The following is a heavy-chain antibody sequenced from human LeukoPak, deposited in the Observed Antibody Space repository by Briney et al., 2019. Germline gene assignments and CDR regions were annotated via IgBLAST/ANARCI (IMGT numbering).Heavy chain of an antibody. J-gene: IGHJ3*02. Sequence: NLQGRVTMTRDTSTSTVYMELSSLRSEDTAVYYCARGDHVRIYAESAFDIWGQGTMVSVSS. CDR3: ARGDHVRIYAESAFDI. D-gene: IGHD5/OR15-5a*01. V-gene: IGHV1-46*01.